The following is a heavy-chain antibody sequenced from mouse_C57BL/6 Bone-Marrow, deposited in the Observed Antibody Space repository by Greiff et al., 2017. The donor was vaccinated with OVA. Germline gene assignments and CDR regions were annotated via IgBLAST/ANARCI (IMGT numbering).Heavy chain of an antibody. CDR1: GYAFSSSW. CDR3: SRDYGFSWFAY. V-gene: IGHV1-82*01. D-gene: IGHD1-1*01. J-gene: IGHJ3*01. CDR2: IYPGDGDT. Sequence: QVQLQQSGPELVKPGASVKISCKASGYAFSSSWMNWVKQRPGKGLEWIGRIYPGDGDTNYNGKFKGKATLTADTSSSTAYMQLSRLTSEDSAVYFCSRDYGFSWFAYWGQGTLVTVSA.